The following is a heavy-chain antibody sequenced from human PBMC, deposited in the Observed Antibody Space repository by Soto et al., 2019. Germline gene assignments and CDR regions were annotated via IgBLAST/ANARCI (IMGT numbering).Heavy chain of an antibody. V-gene: IGHV1-18*01. Sequence: QVQLVQSGAEVKKPGASVKVSCKASGYTFTSYGISWVRQAPGQGLEWMGWISAYNGNTNYAQKLQGRVTMTTDTSTSTDYMELRSLRSDDTAVYYCARNEYNWKNYSYMDVWGKGTKVTVSS. D-gene: IGHD1-20*01. CDR1: GYTFTSYG. J-gene: IGHJ6*03. CDR3: ARNEYNWKNYSYMDV. CDR2: ISAYNGNT.